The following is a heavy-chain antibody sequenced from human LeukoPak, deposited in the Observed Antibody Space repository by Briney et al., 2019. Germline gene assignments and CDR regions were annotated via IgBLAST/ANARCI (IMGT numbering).Heavy chain of an antibody. Sequence: GGSLRLSCAASGFTFSSYAMHWVRQAPGKGLEWVALLSNDGTNKYYADSVKGRFTISRDNSKNTLYLQMNSLRAEDTAMYYCAREIYWGQGTLVTVSS. CDR3: AREIY. V-gene: IGHV3-30-3*01. CDR2: LSNDGTNK. J-gene: IGHJ4*02. CDR1: GFTFSSYA.